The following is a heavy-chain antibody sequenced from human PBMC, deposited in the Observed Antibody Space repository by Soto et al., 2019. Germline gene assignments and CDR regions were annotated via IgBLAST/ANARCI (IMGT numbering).Heavy chain of an antibody. CDR3: ARSTMTLIDVHDY. CDR1: GGSIGSYY. CDR2: IYYSGST. D-gene: IGHD1-1*01. J-gene: IGHJ4*02. Sequence: SETLSLTCTVSGGSIGSYYWSWIRQPPGKGLEWIGYIYYSGSTRYNPSLKSRITISVHTSKNQISLKLRSVTAADTAVYFCARSTMTLIDVHDYWGQGTLVTVSS. V-gene: IGHV4-59*01.